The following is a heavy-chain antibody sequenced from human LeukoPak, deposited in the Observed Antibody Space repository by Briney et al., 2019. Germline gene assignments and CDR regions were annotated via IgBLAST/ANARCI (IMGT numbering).Heavy chain of an antibody. CDR1: GFTFSSYW. V-gene: IGHV3-7*01. J-gene: IGHJ4*02. CDR2: IKQDGSEK. D-gene: IGHD6-25*01. Sequence: PGGSLRLSCAASGFTFSSYWMSWVRQAPGKGLEWVANIKQDGSEKYYVDSVKGRFTISRDNAKNSMYLQMDGLRAEDTAVYYCVAAYYFDYWGQGTLVTVSS. CDR3: VAAYYFDY.